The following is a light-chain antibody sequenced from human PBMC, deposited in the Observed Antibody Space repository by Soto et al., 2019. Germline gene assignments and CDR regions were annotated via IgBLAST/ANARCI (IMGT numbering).Light chain of an antibody. J-gene: IGLJ3*02. Sequence: QSVLTQPPSVSGAPVQRVTISCTGSSSNIGAGYDVHWYQQLPGTAPKLLIYGNSTRPSGVPDRFSGSKSGTSASLAITGLQAADEADYYCQSYDSSLSGSVFGGGTKLTVL. CDR2: GNS. CDR1: SSNIGAGYD. CDR3: QSYDSSLSGSV. V-gene: IGLV1-40*01.